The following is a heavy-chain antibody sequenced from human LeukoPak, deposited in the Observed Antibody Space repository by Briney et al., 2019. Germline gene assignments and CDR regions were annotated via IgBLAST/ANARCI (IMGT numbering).Heavy chain of an antibody. V-gene: IGHV4-34*01. CDR2: INHSGST. CDR1: GGSFSGYY. Sequence: SETLSLTCAVHGGSFSGYYWSWIRQPPGKGLEWIGEINHSGSTNYNPSLKSRVTISVDTSKNQFSLKLSSVTAADTAVYYCARFPRVWFGEEPFFDYWGQGTLVTVSS. CDR3: ARFPRVWFGEEPFFDY. J-gene: IGHJ4*02. D-gene: IGHD3-10*01.